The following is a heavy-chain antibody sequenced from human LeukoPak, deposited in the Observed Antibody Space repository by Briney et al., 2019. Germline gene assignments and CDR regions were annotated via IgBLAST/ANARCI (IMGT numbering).Heavy chain of an antibody. CDR1: GFTFSSYS. V-gene: IGHV3-21*01. CDR3: ARDNYGNDYYYGMDV. J-gene: IGHJ6*02. Sequence: PGGSLRLSCAASGFTFSSYSMNWVRQAPGKGLEWVSSISSSSSYIYYADSVKGRFTISRDNAKNSLYLQMNSLRAEDTAVYYCARDNYGNDYYYGMDVWGQGTTVTVSS. D-gene: IGHD4-11*01. CDR2: ISSSSSYI.